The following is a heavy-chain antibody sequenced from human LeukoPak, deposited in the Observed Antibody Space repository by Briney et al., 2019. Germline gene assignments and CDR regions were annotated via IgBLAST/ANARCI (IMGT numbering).Heavy chain of an antibody. J-gene: IGHJ3*02. Sequence: GRSLRLSCAASGFTFSSCGMHWVRQAPGKGLEWVAVILNDGSQEKYADSVKGRFTISRDNSKNTLFLQMNSLRAEDTAVYYCARDDALGDNALDIWGQGTMVTVSS. CDR2: ILNDGSQE. CDR3: ARDDALGDNALDI. D-gene: IGHD3-16*01. V-gene: IGHV3-33*01. CDR1: GFTFSSCG.